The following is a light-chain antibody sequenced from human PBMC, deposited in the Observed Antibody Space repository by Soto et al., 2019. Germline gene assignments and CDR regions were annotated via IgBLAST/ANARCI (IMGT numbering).Light chain of an antibody. Sequence: QSALTQPRSVSGSPGQSVTISCTGTSSDVGGYEYVSWYQQHPGKAPKLMIYDVTKRPSGVPDRFSGSRSGNTASLTISGLQTEDEADYYCCSYAGSPFYVFGIGTKLNVL. J-gene: IGLJ1*01. CDR3: CSYAGSPFYV. CDR1: SSDVGGYEY. V-gene: IGLV2-11*01. CDR2: DVT.